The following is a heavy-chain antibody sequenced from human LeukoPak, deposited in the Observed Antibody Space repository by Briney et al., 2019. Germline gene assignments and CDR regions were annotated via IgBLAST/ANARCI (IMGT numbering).Heavy chain of an antibody. J-gene: IGHJ5*02. CDR1: GYSLGSGYY. V-gene: IGHV4-38-2*01. D-gene: IGHD6-13*01. CDR2: INHSGST. CDR3: ARAYRSSWYANWFDP. Sequence: SETLSLTCAVSGYSLGSGYYWAWIRQPPGKGLEWIGEINHSGSTNYNPSLKSRVTISVDTSKNQFSLKLSSVTAADTAVYFCARAYRSSWYANWFDPWGQGTLVTVSS.